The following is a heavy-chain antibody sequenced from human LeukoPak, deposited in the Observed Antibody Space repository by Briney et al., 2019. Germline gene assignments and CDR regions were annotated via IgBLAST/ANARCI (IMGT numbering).Heavy chain of an antibody. CDR3: ARGGYCYGYSAFDI. CDR2: IYYSGST. D-gene: IGHD5-18*01. CDR1: GGSFSGYY. J-gene: IGHJ3*02. Sequence: KPSETLSLTCAVYGGSFSGYYWSWIRQPPGKGLEWIGYIYYSGSTNYNPPLKSRVTISVDTSKNQFSLKLSSVTAADTGVYYCARGGYCYGYSAFDIWGQGTMVTVSS. V-gene: IGHV4-59*01.